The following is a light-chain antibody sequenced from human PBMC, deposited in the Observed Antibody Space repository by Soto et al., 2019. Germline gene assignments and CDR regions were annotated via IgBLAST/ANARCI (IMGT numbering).Light chain of an antibody. Sequence: QSALTQPASVSGSPGQSITISCTGTSSDVGGYNYVSWYQHHPGKAPKLIIYDVSNRPSGVSNRFSGSKSGNTASLTISGLQPEDGADYYCSSYTTSNTRQIVFGTGTKLTVL. V-gene: IGLV2-14*03. CDR1: SSDVGGYNY. J-gene: IGLJ1*01. CDR3: SSYTTSNTRQIV. CDR2: DVS.